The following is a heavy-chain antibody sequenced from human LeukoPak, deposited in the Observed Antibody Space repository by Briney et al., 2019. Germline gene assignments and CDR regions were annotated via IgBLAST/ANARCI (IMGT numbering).Heavy chain of an antibody. J-gene: IGHJ3*02. CDR1: GFTFSRAT. CDR2: IGSTSTYI. Sequence: PGGSLRLSCVVSGFTFSRATMNWVRQAPGKGLEWVSSIGSTSTYINYADSVKGRFTISRDNAKKSLYLQMNGLRGEDTAMYYCASDDYGDYEDGFDIWGQGTMVTVSS. CDR3: ASDDYGDYEDGFDI. V-gene: IGHV3-21*01. D-gene: IGHD4-17*01.